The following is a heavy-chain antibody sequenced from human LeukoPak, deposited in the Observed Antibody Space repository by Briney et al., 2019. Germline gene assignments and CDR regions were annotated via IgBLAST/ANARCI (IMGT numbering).Heavy chain of an antibody. CDR1: GGSFSGYY. CDR3: ARAGRVVPAAIPHYTVFDY. Sequence: SETLSLTCAVYGGSFSGYYWSWIRQPPGKGLEWIGEINHSGSTSYNPSLKSRVTISVDTSKNQLSLKLSSVTAADTAVYYCARAGRVVPAAIPHYTVFDYWGQGTLVTVSS. J-gene: IGHJ4*02. CDR2: INHSGST. V-gene: IGHV4-34*01. D-gene: IGHD2-2*02.